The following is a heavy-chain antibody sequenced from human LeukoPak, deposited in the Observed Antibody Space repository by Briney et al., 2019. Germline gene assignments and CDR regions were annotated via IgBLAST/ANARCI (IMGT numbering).Heavy chain of an antibody. Sequence: GGSLRLSCAASGLTFSSYAMHWVRQAPGKGLEWVAVISYDGSNKYYADSVKGRFTISRDNSKSTLYIQMNSLRAEDTAVYYCARAKPKNMVRGLIMRRESRYYFDYWGQGTLVTVSS. D-gene: IGHD3-10*01. CDR1: GLTFSSYA. V-gene: IGHV3-30*14. CDR2: ISYDGSNK. CDR3: ARAKPKNMVRGLIMRRESRYYFDY. J-gene: IGHJ4*02.